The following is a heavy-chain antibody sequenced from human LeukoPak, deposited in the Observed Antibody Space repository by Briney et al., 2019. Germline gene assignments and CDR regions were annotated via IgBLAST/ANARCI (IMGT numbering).Heavy chain of an antibody. CDR3: AKASAMIVVVSKHFDY. D-gene: IGHD3-22*01. V-gene: IGHV3-23*01. CDR1: GFTFSSYG. Sequence: GGTLRLSCSASGFTFSSYGMSWVRQAPGKGLEWVSAIRGSGGSTYYADSVKGRFTISRDNSKNTLYLQMNSLRAEDTAVYYCAKASAMIVVVSKHFDYWGQGTLVTVSS. CDR2: IRGSGGST. J-gene: IGHJ4*02.